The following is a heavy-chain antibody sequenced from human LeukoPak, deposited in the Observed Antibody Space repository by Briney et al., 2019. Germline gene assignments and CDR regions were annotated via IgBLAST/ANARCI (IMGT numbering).Heavy chain of an antibody. J-gene: IGHJ4*02. CDR1: GFTFSSYG. CDR3: VPSLVVVAATRSFDY. V-gene: IGHV3-30*03. D-gene: IGHD2-15*01. CDR2: ISYDGSNK. Sequence: GGSLRLSCAASGFTFSSYGMHWVRQAPGKGLEWVAVISYDGSNKYYADSVKGRFTISRDNSKSTLYLQMNSLRAEDTAVYYCVPSLVVVAATRSFDYWGQGTLVTVSS.